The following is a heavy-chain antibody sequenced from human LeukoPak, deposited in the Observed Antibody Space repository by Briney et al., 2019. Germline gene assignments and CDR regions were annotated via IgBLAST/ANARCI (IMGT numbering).Heavy chain of an antibody. CDR1: GFTFSSYA. V-gene: IGHV3-23*01. CDR3: AKAQGDWEIVFDS. CDR2: ISGSGDRL. Sequence: PGGSLRLSCAASGFTFSSYAMSWVRQAPGKGLEWVSAISGSGDRLYYADSVKGRFTISRDNSKSTLYLQMNSLRVEDTAEYYCAKAQGDWEIVFDSWGQGALVTVSS. J-gene: IGHJ4*02. D-gene: IGHD5-12*01.